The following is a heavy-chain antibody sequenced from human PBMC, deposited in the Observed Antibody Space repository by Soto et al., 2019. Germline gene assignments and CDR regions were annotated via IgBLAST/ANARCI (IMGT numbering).Heavy chain of an antibody. V-gene: IGHV3-74*01. CDR2: INSDGSST. CDR3: VRTQNLKDDVFDV. CDR1: VFTFTNYW. J-gene: IGHJ3*01. Sequence: PVGSLRLSCASSVFTFTNYWMQCVRQSPGKWLVWVSRINSDGSSTSHADSVKGRFTISRDNAKNTLYLQMSSLRAEDTAVYYCVRTQNLKDDVFDVCRRGTVVTVSS.